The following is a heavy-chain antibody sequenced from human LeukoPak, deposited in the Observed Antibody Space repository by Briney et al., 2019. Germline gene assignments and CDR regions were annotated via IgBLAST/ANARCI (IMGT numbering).Heavy chain of an antibody. CDR1: EYTFTSYY. Sequence: ASVKVSCKASEYTFTSYYMHWVRQAPGQGLEWMGIINPSGGSTSYAQKFQGRVTMTRDTSTSTVYMELSSLRSEDTAVYYCARAVEQWLAFDYWGQGTLVTVSS. CDR2: INPSGGST. J-gene: IGHJ4*02. CDR3: ARAVEQWLAFDY. V-gene: IGHV1-46*01. D-gene: IGHD6-19*01.